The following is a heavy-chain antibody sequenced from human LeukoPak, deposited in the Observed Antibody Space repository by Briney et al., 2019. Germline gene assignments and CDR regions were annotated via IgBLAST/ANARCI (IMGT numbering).Heavy chain of an antibody. D-gene: IGHD6-19*01. J-gene: IGHJ4*02. CDR2: IKKDGSEK. CDR1: GFTFSNSW. Sequence: GGSLRLSCAASGFTFSNSWMSWVRQAPGKGLEWVANIKKDGSEKYYVDSVKGRFTISRDNAKNSLYLQMNSLRVEGTAVYYCEGSAGYWGQGTLVTVSS. CDR3: EGSAGY. V-gene: IGHV3-7*01.